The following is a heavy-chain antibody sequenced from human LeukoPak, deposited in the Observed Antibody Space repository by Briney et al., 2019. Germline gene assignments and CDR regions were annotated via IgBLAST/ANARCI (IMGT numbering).Heavy chain of an antibody. CDR2: IYYSGST. J-gene: IGHJ5*02. CDR3: ARYCSSTNCYKGGFDP. V-gene: IGHV4-31*03. Sequence: PSETLSLTCTVSGGSISSGGYYWSWIRQHPGKGLEWIGYIYYSGSTYSNPYLKSRVTISVDTSKNQFSLNLSSVTAADTAVYYCARYCSSTNCYKGGFDPWGQGTLVTVSS. CDR1: GGSISSGGYY. D-gene: IGHD2-2*02.